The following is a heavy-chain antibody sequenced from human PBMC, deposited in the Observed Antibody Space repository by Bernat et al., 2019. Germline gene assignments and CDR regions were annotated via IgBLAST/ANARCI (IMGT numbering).Heavy chain of an antibody. Sequence: QITLKESGPTLVKPTQTLTLTCTFSGFSLSTSGVGVGWIRQPPGQALEWLALIYWDDDKRYSPSLKSRLTITKDTSKNQVVLKMTNKDPVDTATSPCAYSKEYDILTGRYAFDIWGQGTMVTVSS. D-gene: IGHD3-9*01. V-gene: IGHV2-5*02. CDR2: IYWDDDK. CDR1: GFSLSTSGVG. J-gene: IGHJ3*02. CDR3: AYSKEYDILTGRYAFDI.